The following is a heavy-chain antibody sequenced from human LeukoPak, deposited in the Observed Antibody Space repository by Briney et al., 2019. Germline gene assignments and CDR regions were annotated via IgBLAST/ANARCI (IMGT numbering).Heavy chain of an antibody. D-gene: IGHD6-13*01. J-gene: IGHJ4*02. CDR3: ARDVSHSSYFDY. Sequence: SETLSLTCTVSGGSISSSSYYWGWIRQPPGKGLEWIGSIYYSGSTYYNPSLKSRVTISVDTSKNQFSLKLSSVTAADTAVYYCARDVSHSSYFDYWGQGTLVTVSS. V-gene: IGHV4-39*02. CDR2: IYYSGST. CDR1: GGSISSSSYY.